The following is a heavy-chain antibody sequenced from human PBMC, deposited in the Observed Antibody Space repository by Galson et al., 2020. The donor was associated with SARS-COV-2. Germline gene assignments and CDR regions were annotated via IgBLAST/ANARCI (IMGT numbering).Heavy chain of an antibody. J-gene: IGHJ4*02. Sequence: GGSLRLSCAASGFTFSSYRMSWVRPAPGKGLEWVANIKQDGSGKYYVDSVKGRFTISRDNAKNALYLQMNSLRAEDTAVYYCARVIRENFDYWGQGTLVTDSS. V-gene: IGHV3-7*04. CDR2: IKQDGSGK. CDR3: ARVIRENFDY. CDR1: GFTFSSYR.